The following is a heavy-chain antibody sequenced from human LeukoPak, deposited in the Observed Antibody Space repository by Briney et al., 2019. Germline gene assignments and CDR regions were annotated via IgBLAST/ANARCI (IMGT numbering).Heavy chain of an antibody. D-gene: IGHD3-22*01. Sequence: HAGGSLRLSCAASGFTFSSYAMSWVRQAPGKGLEWVSAISGSGGSTYYADSVKGRFTISRDNSKNTLYLQMNSLRAEDTAVYYCAKDLFRERITMIVVVKPYAFDIWGQGTMVTVSS. J-gene: IGHJ3*02. V-gene: IGHV3-23*01. CDR3: AKDLFRERITMIVVVKPYAFDI. CDR2: ISGSGGST. CDR1: GFTFSSYA.